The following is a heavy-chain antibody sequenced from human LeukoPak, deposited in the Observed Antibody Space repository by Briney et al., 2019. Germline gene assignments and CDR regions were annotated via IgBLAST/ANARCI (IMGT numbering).Heavy chain of an antibody. D-gene: IGHD3-22*01. CDR3: TRGYDTTGYFSF. Sequence: ASVKVSCKASGYTFTNYTLNWVRQAPGDGLEWLGWIDTKTGRPTYAQGFTGRFVFSLDTSVTTTYLQISSLKAEDTAVYYCTRGYDTTGYFSFWGQGTLVTVSS. CDR2: IDTKTGRP. V-gene: IGHV7-4-1*02. CDR1: GYTFTNYT. J-gene: IGHJ4*02.